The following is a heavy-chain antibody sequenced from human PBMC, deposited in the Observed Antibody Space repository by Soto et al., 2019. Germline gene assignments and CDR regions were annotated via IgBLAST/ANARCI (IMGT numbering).Heavy chain of an antibody. D-gene: IGHD3-3*01. J-gene: IGHJ5*02. V-gene: IGHV3-23*01. Sequence: EVQLLESGGGLVQPGGSLRLSCAASGFTFSSYAMSWVRQAPGKGLEWVSAISGSGGSTYYADSVKGRFTISRDNSKSTLEQQMNGLRAEDTAVYYCAKGPYRITIFGVVSHHWGQGTLVTVSS. CDR1: GFTFSSYA. CDR3: AKGPYRITIFGVVSHH. CDR2: ISGSGGST.